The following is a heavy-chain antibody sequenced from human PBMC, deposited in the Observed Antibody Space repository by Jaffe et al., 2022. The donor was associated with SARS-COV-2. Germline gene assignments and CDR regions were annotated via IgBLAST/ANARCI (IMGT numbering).Heavy chain of an antibody. V-gene: IGHV3-23*01. CDR3: ARERAGTASIADY. J-gene: IGHJ4*02. Sequence: EVQLLESGGGLVQPGGSLRLSCAASGFTFSDHAMSWVRQAPGKGLEWVSAINTGGSTYYADSVRGRFTISRDTSKNTLYLQLNSLRVDDTAVYHCARERAGTASIADYWGQGTLVTVSS. D-gene: IGHD6-19*01. CDR2: INTGGST. CDR1: GFTFSDHA.